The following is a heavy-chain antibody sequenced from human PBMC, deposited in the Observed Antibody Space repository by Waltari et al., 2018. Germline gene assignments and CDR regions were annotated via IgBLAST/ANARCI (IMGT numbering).Heavy chain of an antibody. V-gene: IGHV4-38-2*01. CDR3: ASLFGLTDAFDI. D-gene: IGHD3-10*01. CDR1: GYSISSGYY. Sequence: QVQLQESGPGLVKPSETLSLTCAVSGYSISSGYYWGWIRQPPGKGLEWIGSIYHSGSTYYNPSLKSRVTISVDTSKTQFSLKLSSVTAADTAVYYCASLFGLTDAFDIWGQGTMVTVSS. CDR2: IYHSGST. J-gene: IGHJ3*02.